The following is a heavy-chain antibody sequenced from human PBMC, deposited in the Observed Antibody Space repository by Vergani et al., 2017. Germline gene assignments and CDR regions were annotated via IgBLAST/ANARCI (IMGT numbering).Heavy chain of an antibody. J-gene: IGHJ4*02. CDR3: ATGGWSGSYYY. D-gene: IGHD1-26*01. Sequence: QVQLVQSGAEVKKPGASVKVSCKASGYTFTSYGISWVRQAPGQGLEWMGGFDPEDGETIYAQKFQGRVTMTEDTSTDTAYMELSSLRSEDTAVYYCATGGWSGSYYYWGQGTLVTVSS. V-gene: IGHV1-24*01. CDR2: FDPEDGET. CDR1: GYTFTSYG.